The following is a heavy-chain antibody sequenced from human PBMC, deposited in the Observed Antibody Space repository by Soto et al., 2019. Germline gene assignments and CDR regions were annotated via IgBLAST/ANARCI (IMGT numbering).Heavy chain of an antibody. CDR1: GFPFSSNW. J-gene: IGHJ4*02. D-gene: IGHD2-2*01. Sequence: GRSLRLPCVGSGFPFSSNWMTWVRQAPGKGLEWVGNIRQDGSEKNYVDSVKGRFTISRDNAKNSLYLQMNSLRAEDTAVYYCAREIGVARGASYFDYWGPGTLVIVSS. CDR3: AREIGVARGASYFDY. V-gene: IGHV3-7*04. CDR2: IRQDGSEK.